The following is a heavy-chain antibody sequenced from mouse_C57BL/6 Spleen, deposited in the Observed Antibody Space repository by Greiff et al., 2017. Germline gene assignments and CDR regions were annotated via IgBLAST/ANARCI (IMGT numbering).Heavy chain of an antibody. V-gene: IGHV1-22*01. CDR1: GYTFTDYN. Sequence: EVKLVESGPELVKPGASVKMSCKASGYTFTDYNMHWVKQSHGKSLEWIGYINPNNGGTSYNQKFKGKATLTVNKSSSTAYMELRSLTSEDSAVYYCARGADAMDYWGQGTSVTVSS. CDR2: INPNNGGT. CDR3: ARGADAMDY. J-gene: IGHJ4*01.